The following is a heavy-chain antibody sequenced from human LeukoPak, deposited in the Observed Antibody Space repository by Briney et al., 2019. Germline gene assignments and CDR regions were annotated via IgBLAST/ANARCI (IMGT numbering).Heavy chain of an antibody. Sequence: GGSLRLSCAASGFTFSSYSMNWVRQAPGKGLEWVSYISSSSSTIYYADSVKGRFTISRDNAKNSLYLQMNSLRAEDTAVYYCANGWFLPLDPWGQGTLVTVSS. D-gene: IGHD3-10*01. V-gene: IGHV3-48*04. CDR2: ISSSSSTI. J-gene: IGHJ5*02. CDR3: ANGWFLPLDP. CDR1: GFTFSSYS.